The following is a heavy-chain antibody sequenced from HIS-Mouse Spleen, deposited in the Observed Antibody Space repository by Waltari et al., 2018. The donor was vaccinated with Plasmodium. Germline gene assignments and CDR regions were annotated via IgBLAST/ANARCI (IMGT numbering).Heavy chain of an antibody. V-gene: IGHV4-39*07. CDR2: IYYSGRT. D-gene: IGHD1-7*01. CDR3: ARDRITGTSYFDY. J-gene: IGHJ4*02. CDR1: GGSISSSSYY. Sequence: QLQLQESGPGLVKPSETLSLTCTVSGGSISSSSYYWGWIRQPPGKGLEWIGSIYYSGRTDYNPSLKSRVTISLDTSKNQFSLKLSSVTAADTAVYYCARDRITGTSYFDYWGQGTLVTVSS.